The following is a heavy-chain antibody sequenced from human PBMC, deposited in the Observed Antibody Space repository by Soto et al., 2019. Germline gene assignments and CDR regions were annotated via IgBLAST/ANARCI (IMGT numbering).Heavy chain of an antibody. V-gene: IGHV4-31*03. J-gene: IGHJ5*02. CDR1: GGSISSGGYY. CDR2: IYYSGST. D-gene: IGHD3-16*01. CDR3: ARVGGINWFDP. Sequence: PSETLSLTCTVSGGSISSGGYYLSWIRQHPGKGLEWIAYIYYSGSTYYNPSLKSRVTISVDTSKNQFSLKLSSVTAADTAVYYCARVGGINWFDPWGQGTLVTVSS.